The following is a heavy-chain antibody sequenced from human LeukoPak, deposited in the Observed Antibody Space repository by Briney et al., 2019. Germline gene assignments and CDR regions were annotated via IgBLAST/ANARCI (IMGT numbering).Heavy chain of an antibody. D-gene: IGHD3-9*01. CDR1: GGSISSGSYY. V-gene: IGHV4-61*02. CDR3: ATELYYDILTGYVDDY. Sequence: PSQTLSLTCTVSGGSISSGSYYWSWIRQPAGKGLEWIGRIYTSGSTNYNPSLKSRVTISVDTSKNQFSLKLSSVTAADTAVYYCATELYYDILTGYVDDYWGQGTLDTVSS. CDR2: IYTSGST. J-gene: IGHJ4*02.